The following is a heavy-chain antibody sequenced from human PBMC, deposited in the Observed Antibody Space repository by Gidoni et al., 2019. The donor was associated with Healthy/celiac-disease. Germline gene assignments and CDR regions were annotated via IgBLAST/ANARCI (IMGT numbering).Heavy chain of an antibody. CDR1: GGTFSSYA. D-gene: IGHD6-13*01. V-gene: IGHV1-69*01. J-gene: IGHJ5*02. Sequence: QVQLVQSGAEVKKPGSSVKVSCKASGGTFSSYAISWVRQAPGQGLEWMGGIIPIFGTANYAQKFQGRVTITADESTSTAYMELSSLRSEDTAVYYCARDISPSSSWLPHWFDPWGQGTLVTVSS. CDR2: IIPIFGTA. CDR3: ARDISPSSSWLPHWFDP.